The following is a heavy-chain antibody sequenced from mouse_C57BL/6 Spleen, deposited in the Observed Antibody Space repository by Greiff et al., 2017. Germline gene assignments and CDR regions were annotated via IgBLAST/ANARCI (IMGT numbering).Heavy chain of an antibody. Sequence: KLSCKATGYTFTGYWIEWVKQRPGHGLEWIGEILPGSGSTYYNEKFKGKATFTADTSSNTAYMQLSSLTTEDSAIYYCAEGLLPYWYFDVWGTGTTVTVSS. CDR1: GYTFTGYW. J-gene: IGHJ1*03. CDR2: ILPGSGST. D-gene: IGHD2-3*01. CDR3: AEGLLPYWYFDV. V-gene: IGHV1-9*01.